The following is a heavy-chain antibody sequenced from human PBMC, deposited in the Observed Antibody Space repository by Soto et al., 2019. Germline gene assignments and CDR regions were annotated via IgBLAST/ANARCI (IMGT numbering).Heavy chain of an antibody. J-gene: IGHJ3*02. CDR2: INSYGTTT. CDR3: ARGWIGDLNDAFDI. CDR1: GFTFSGYW. Sequence: PGGSLRLSCAASGFTFSGYWMHWVRQAPGKGLVWVSRINSYGTTTSYADSVKGRFTISRDNGESTLYLQMNSLRAEDTAIYYCARGWIGDLNDAFDIWGQGTMVTVSS. D-gene: IGHD2-2*03. V-gene: IGHV3-74*01.